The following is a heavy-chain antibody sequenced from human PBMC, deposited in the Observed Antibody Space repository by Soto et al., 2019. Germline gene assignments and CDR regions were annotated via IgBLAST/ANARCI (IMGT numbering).Heavy chain of an antibody. D-gene: IGHD2-21*02. J-gene: IGHJ5*02. V-gene: IGHV1-18*01. CDR2: ISTYNGDT. Sequence: QVQLVQSGAEVKRPGASVKVSCTASGYTFTSYGLSWVRQAPGQGLEWMGWISTYNGDTTYAQKLKGRVTMTTDTSTNTAYMELRSLKSDDTAGYYCAIAAIPESGDFPLFDPWGQGNLVTVSS. CDR1: GYTFTSYG. CDR3: AIAAIPESGDFPLFDP.